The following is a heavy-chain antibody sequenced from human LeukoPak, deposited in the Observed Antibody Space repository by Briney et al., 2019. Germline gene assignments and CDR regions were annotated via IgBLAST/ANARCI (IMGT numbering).Heavy chain of an antibody. V-gene: IGHV3-21*01. D-gene: IGHD1-26*01. CDR2: ISSSSSYI. CDR3: ARDFDPGATNYYYYMDV. J-gene: IGHJ6*03. Sequence: PGGSLRLSCAASGFTFSSYSMNWVRQTPGKGLEWVSSISSSSSYIYYADSVKGRFTISRDNAKNSLYLQMNSLRAEDTAVYYCARDFDPGATNYYYYMDVWGKGTTVTVSS. CDR1: GFTFSSYS.